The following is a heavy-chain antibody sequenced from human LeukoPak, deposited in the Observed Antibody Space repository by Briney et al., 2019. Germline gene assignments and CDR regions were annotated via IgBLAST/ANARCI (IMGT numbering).Heavy chain of an antibody. V-gene: IGHV1-46*01. CDR1: GYTFTRYY. D-gene: IGHD3-10*01. J-gene: IGHJ4*02. Sequence: ASVKVSCKAYGYTFTRYYIHWVRQAPGQGLEWMGIINPSGGTTTYAQKFQGRVTMTRDTSTSTVYMELSSLRSEDTAVYYCARSLYNNDGFDYWGQGTLVTVSS. CDR2: INPSGGTT. CDR3: ARSLYNNDGFDY.